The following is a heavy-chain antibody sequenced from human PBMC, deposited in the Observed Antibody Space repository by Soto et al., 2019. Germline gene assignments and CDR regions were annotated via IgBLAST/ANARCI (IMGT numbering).Heavy chain of an antibody. Sequence: QVQLVESGGGVVQPGRSLRLSCAASGFTFSSYGMHWVRQAPGKGLEWVAVISYDGSNKYYADSVKGRFTISRDNSKNTLYLQMNSLRAEDTAVYYCAKDLEHHPDYWGQGTLVTVSS. CDR2: ISYDGSNK. CDR3: AKDLEHHPDY. J-gene: IGHJ4*02. V-gene: IGHV3-30*18. CDR1: GFTFSSYG. D-gene: IGHD1-1*01.